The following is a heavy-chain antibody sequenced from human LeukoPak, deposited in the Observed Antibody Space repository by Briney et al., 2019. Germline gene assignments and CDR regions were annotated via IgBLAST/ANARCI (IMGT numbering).Heavy chain of an antibody. CDR3: ARYLAAGYFDL. Sequence: PSETLSLTCAVYGGSFSDYFWSWVRQPPGKGLEWIGEINQSGSSTYNPSLKSRVTISVDTSKNQFSLKLSSVTAADTAVYYCARYLAAGYFDLWGRGTLVTVSS. D-gene: IGHD6-25*01. CDR2: INQSGSS. CDR1: GGSFSDYF. V-gene: IGHV4-34*01. J-gene: IGHJ2*01.